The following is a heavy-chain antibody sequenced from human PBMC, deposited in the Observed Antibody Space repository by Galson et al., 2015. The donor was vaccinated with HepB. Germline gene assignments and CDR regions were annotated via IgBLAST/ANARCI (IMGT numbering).Heavy chain of an antibody. J-gene: IGHJ4*02. CDR3: AKDLKWFGELPLA. D-gene: IGHD3-10*01. Sequence: SLRLSCAASGFTFSSYAMSWVRQAPGKGLEWVSAISGSGGSTYYADSVKGRFTISRDNSKNTLYLQMNSLRAEDTAVYYCAKDLKWFGELPLAWGQGTLVTVSS. CDR2: ISGSGGST. V-gene: IGHV3-23*01. CDR1: GFTFSSYA.